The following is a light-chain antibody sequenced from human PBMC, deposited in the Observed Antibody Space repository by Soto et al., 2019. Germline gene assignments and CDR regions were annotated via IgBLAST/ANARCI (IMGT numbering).Light chain of an antibody. CDR1: QSISSNY. V-gene: IGKV3-20*01. J-gene: IGKJ2*01. Sequence: IVLTQSPGTLSLSPGERATLSCRASQSISSNYLTWYQQKPGQAPRLLIFGASSRATGIPDRFSGSGSGTDFTLTITRLEPEDFALYYCQQYGGSPYTFGQGTKLEIK. CDR3: QQYGGSPYT. CDR2: GAS.